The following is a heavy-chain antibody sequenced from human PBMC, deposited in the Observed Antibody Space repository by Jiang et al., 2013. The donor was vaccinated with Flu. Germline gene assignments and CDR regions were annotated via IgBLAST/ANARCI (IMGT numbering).Heavy chain of an antibody. J-gene: IGHJ4*02. D-gene: IGHD3-10*01. CDR3: ARDDGADPPTIEY. Sequence: GLVKPSETLSLTCSVSGGSVSSNVHYWNWIRQPPGKGLEWIGYVYYSGRPNHNPSLKSRVTMSLDTSKNQVSLKLSSVTAADTAVYYCARDDGADPPTIEYWGQGILVTVSS. CDR2: VYYSGRP. V-gene: IGHV4-61*08. CDR1: GGSVSSNVHY.